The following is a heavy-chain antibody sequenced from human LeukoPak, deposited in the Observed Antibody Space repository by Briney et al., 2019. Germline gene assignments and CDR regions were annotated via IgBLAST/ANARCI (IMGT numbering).Heavy chain of an antibody. D-gene: IGHD2-2*02. V-gene: IGHV3-48*01. Sequence: SGGFLRLSCAASGFTFSSYSMNWVRQAPGKGLEWVSYISSSSSTIYYADSVKGRFTISRDNAKNSLYLRMNSLRAEDTAVYYCARAVPAAITPRGYWGQGTLVTVSS. J-gene: IGHJ4*02. CDR3: ARAVPAAITPRGY. CDR2: ISSSSSTI. CDR1: GFTFSSYS.